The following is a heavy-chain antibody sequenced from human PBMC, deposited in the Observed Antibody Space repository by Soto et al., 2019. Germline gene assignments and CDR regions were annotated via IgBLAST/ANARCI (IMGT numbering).Heavy chain of an antibody. V-gene: IGHV3-13*04. CDR2: INTAGDT. J-gene: IGHJ4*02. CDR1: GFTFSSYD. CDR3: ARGRSSGYYYFDY. Sequence: SGGSLRLSCAASGFTFSSYDMHWVRQATGKGLEWVSTINTAGDTYYPDSVKGQFTISRENAKNSLYLQINSLKAGDTAVFYCARGRSSGYYYFDYWGLGTLVTVSS. D-gene: IGHD3-22*01.